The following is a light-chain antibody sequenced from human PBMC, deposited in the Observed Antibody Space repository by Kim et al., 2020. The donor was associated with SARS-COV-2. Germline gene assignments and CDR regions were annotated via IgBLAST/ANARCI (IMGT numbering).Light chain of an antibody. CDR1: QSVSSNY. J-gene: IGKJ4*01. CDR2: DTS. CDR3: QQYGSSPLT. V-gene: IGKV3-20*01. Sequence: APGKSAALSCRASQSVSSNYLAWYQQKPGQPPRLLIYDTSTRATGIPDRFSGSGSGTDYTLTISRLEPDDFVVYYCQQYGSSPLTFGGGTKVDIK.